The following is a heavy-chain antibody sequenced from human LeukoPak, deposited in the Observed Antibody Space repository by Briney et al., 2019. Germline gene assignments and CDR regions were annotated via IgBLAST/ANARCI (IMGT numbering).Heavy chain of an antibody. CDR3: ARAMSIAARLQTIFDY. D-gene: IGHD6-6*01. CDR2: IYSSGST. Sequence: SETLSLTCTVSGGSISSSSYYWAWIREPPGKGLEWIGSIYSSGSTNYNPSLKSRVTISVDTSKNQFSLNLSSVTAADTAVYYCARAMSIAARLQTIFDYWGQGTLVTVSS. V-gene: IGHV4-39*07. J-gene: IGHJ4*02. CDR1: GGSISSSSYY.